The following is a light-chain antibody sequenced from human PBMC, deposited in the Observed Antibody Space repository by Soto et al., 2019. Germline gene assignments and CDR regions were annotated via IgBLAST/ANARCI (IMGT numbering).Light chain of an antibody. V-gene: IGLV1-51*01. CDR2: DNN. Sequence: QSVLTQPPSASGTPGQRVTISCSGSSSNIGGSNYAYWYQQLPGTAPKLLIYDNNKRPSGIPDRFSGSKSGTSATLGITGLQTGDEADYYCGTWDSSLSAVVFGGGTKLTVL. CDR1: SSNIGGSNY. J-gene: IGLJ2*01. CDR3: GTWDSSLSAVV.